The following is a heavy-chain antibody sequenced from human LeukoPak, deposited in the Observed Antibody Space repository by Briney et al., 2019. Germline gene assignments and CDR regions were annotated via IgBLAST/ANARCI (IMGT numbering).Heavy chain of an antibody. Sequence: SETLSLTCTVSGGSISSSSYYWGWIRQPPGKGLEWIGSIYYSGSTYYNPSLKSRITTSVDKSQNQFSLKVNSLTAADTAVYYCVANGYYSLDVWGRGITVTVSS. CDR2: IYYSGST. CDR3: VANGYYSLDV. J-gene: IGHJ6*03. V-gene: IGHV4-39*07. D-gene: IGHD2-8*01. CDR1: GGSISSSSYY.